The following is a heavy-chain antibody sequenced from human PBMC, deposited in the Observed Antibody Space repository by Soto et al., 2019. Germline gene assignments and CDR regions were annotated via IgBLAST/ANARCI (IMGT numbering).Heavy chain of an antibody. V-gene: IGHV4-59*08. CDR1: GGSFSGYY. J-gene: IGHJ4*02. Sequence: QVHLQESGPGLVKPPETLSLTCSVSGGSFSGYYWSWIRQSPAKGLEWIGSIYYTGSTKYNLLFDGRATISVGSSKSQVSVRLKSLTAADTALSFCARGGYVPTRGVFDLWGRGARVTVAS. CDR3: ARGGYVPTRGVFDL. D-gene: IGHD3-16*01. CDR2: IYYTGST.